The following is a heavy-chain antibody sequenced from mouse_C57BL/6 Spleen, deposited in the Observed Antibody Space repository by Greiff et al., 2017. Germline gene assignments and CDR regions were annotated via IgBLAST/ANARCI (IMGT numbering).Heavy chain of an antibody. D-gene: IGHD4-1*01. V-gene: IGHV1-82*01. Sequence: VQLKESALALFPPFAPLHISFKSSGYAFSSSWMNWVKQRPGKGLEWIGRIYPGDGDTNYNGKFKGKATLTADKSSSTAYMQLSSLTSEDSAVYFCARRLEDYFDYWGQGTTLTVSS. CDR1: GYAFSSSW. J-gene: IGHJ2*01. CDR2: IYPGDGDT. CDR3: ARRLEDYFDY.